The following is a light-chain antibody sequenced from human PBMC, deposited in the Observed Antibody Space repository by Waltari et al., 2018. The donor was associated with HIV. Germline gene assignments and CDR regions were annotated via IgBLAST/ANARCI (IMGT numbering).Light chain of an antibody. J-gene: IGLJ2*01. CDR3: QSYDSSLSAPVV. CDR1: SSNTGAGYD. CDR2: GNS. Sequence: QSVLTQPPSVSGAPGQRVTIPCPGSSSNTGAGYDVHWYQQLPGTAPKLLIYGNSNRPSGVPDRFSGSKSGTSASLAITGLQAEDEADYYCQSYDSSLSAPVVFGGGTKLTVL. V-gene: IGLV1-40*01.